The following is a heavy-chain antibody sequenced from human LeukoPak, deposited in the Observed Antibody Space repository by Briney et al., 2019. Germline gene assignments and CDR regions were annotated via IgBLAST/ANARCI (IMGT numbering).Heavy chain of an antibody. CDR3: ARGYCSSTSCYSTAIDY. CDR1: GFTFNSYA. Sequence: GGSLRLSCAASGFTFNSYAMHWVRQAPGKGLEYVSAISSNGGSTCYANSVKGRFTISRDNSKNTLYLQMGSLRAEDMAVYYCARGYCSSTSCYSTAIDYWGQGTLVTVSS. J-gene: IGHJ4*02. CDR2: ISSNGGST. V-gene: IGHV3-64*01. D-gene: IGHD2-2*01.